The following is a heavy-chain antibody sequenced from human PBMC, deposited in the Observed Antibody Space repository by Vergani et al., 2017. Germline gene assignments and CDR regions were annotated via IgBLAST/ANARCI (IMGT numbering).Heavy chain of an antibody. V-gene: IGHV3-33*01. Sequence: QVQLVESGGGVVQPGRSLRLSCAASGFTFSSYGMHWVRQAPGKGLEWVAVIWYDGSNKNYADSVKGRFTISRDNSKNTLSLQMNSLSAEDTAVYYWARERGDYGDYGAYYYYGMDVWGQGTTVTVSS. J-gene: IGHJ6*02. CDR1: GFTFSSYG. CDR2: IWYDGSNK. D-gene: IGHD4-17*01. CDR3: ARERGDYGDYGAYYYYGMDV.